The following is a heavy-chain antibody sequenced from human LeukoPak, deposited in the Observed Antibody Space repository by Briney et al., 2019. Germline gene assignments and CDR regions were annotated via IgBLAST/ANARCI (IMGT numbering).Heavy chain of an antibody. Sequence: SETLSLTCAVYGGSFSGYYWSWIRQPPGKGLEWIGEINHSGSTNYNPSLKSRVTISVDTSKNQFSLKLSSVTAADTAVYYCARRGSDYYDTSGYPPDYWGQGTLVTVSS. J-gene: IGHJ4*02. CDR2: INHSGST. CDR3: ARRGSDYYDTSGYPPDY. V-gene: IGHV4-34*01. CDR1: GGSFSGYY. D-gene: IGHD3-22*01.